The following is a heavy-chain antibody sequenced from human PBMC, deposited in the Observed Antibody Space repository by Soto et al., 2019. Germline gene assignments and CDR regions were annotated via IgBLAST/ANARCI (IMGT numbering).Heavy chain of an antibody. CDR2: IYYGGSI. CDR3: TGAYYDINGYSLDP. CDR1: GGSISSGY. V-gene: IGHV4-59*01. D-gene: IGHD3-22*01. J-gene: IGHJ5*02. Sequence: TTETLSLTCSVSGGSISSGYWTWIRQPPGKGLEWIGYIYYGGSINYNPSLKSRVIISVDTAKNQFSLRLSSVTAADTAVYYCTGAYYDINGYSLDPWGQGTSVTVS.